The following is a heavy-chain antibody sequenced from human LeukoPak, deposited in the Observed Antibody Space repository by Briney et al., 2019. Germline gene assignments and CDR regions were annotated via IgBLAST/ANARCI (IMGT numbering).Heavy chain of an antibody. CDR1: GDSISSGYYY. Sequence: PSETLSLTCNVSGDSISSGYYYWGWIRQPPGKGLEWIGSIYYSGTTYNNPSLKSRVTISVDTSKKEISLKLSSVTAADTAVYYCARGRYGTVTRGWFDPWGQGTLVTVSS. J-gene: IGHJ5*02. D-gene: IGHD1-1*01. V-gene: IGHV4-39*07. CDR3: ARGRYGTVTRGWFDP. CDR2: IYYSGTT.